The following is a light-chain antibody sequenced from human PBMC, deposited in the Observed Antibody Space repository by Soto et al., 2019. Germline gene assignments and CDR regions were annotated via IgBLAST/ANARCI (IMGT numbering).Light chain of an antibody. J-gene: IGKJ4*01. V-gene: IGKV3-11*01. Sequence: EIVLTQSPATLSLSPGERATLSSRACQSVSSYLAWYQQKPGQAPRLLIYEASNRATGIPARFSGSGSGTDFTLTISSLEPEDFVVYYCQQRSNLLTFGGGTKVEIK. CDR3: QQRSNLLT. CDR2: EAS. CDR1: QSVSSY.